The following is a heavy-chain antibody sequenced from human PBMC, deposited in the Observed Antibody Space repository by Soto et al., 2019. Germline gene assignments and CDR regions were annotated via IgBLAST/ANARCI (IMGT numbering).Heavy chain of an antibody. CDR2: ISWNSGSI. D-gene: IGHD3-9*01. V-gene: IGHV3-9*01. J-gene: IGHJ4*02. CDR3: AKAVHPNQGPRRYFDWLLYLDY. Sequence: GGSLRLSCAASGFTFDDYAMHWVRQAPGKGLEWVSGISWNSGSIGYADSVKGRFTISRDNAKNSLYLQMNSLRAEDTALYYCAKAVHPNQGPRRYFDWLLYLDYWGQGTLVTVSS. CDR1: GFTFDDYA.